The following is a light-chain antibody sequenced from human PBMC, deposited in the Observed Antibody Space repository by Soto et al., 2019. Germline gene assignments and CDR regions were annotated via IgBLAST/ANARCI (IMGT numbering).Light chain of an antibody. CDR1: QSVSSSY. J-gene: IGKJ2*01. CDR3: QQYGSSPPYT. V-gene: IGKV3-20*01. CDR2: GAS. Sequence: EIVLTQSPGTLSLSPGERATLSCRASQSVSSSYXAWYQQNPGQAPRLRIYGASSRATGIPDRFSGSGSGTDFTLTISRLEPEDSAVYYCQQYGSSPPYTFGQGTKLEIK.